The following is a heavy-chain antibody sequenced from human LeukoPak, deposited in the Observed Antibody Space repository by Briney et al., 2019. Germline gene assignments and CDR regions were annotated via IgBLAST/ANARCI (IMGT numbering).Heavy chain of an antibody. Sequence: PGGSLRLSCAASGFTFSSYGMSWVRQAPGKGLEWVSDISRIGDSTNYAESVKGRFTNSRDNSKNTLYQKMNSLKAEDTAVYYCAKDLLSCSSTSCYHDYWGQGTLVTVSA. CDR2: ISRIGDST. CDR1: GFTFSSYG. D-gene: IGHD2-2*01. V-gene: IGHV3-23*01. J-gene: IGHJ4*02. CDR3: AKDLLSCSSTSCYHDY.